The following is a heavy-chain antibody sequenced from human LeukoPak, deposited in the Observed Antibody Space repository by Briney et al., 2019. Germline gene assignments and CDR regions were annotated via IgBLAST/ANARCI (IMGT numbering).Heavy chain of an antibody. V-gene: IGHV1-46*01. J-gene: IGHJ4*02. CDR3: ARDQKGIVGATTAEFDY. D-gene: IGHD1-26*01. Sequence: ASVKVSCKASGYTFTSYYMHWVRQAPGQGLEWMGIINPSGGSTSYAQKFQGRVTMTRDTSTSTVYMELSSLRSEDTAVYYCARDQKGIVGATTAEFDYWGQGTLVTVSS. CDR2: INPSGGST. CDR1: GYTFTSYY.